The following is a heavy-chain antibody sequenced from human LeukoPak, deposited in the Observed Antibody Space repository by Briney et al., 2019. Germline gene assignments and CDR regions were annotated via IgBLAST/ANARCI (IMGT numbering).Heavy chain of an antibody. CDR2: TYYRSKWYN. Sequence: SQTLSLTCAISGDSVSRNSAAWNWIRQSPSRGLEWLGRTYYRSKWYNDYAESVKSRITVNPDTSKNQFSLHLNFVTPEDTAVYYCARDLGGWFDPWGQGTLVTVSS. V-gene: IGHV6-1*01. J-gene: IGHJ5*02. CDR3: ARDLGGWFDP. CDR1: GDSVSRNSAA. D-gene: IGHD3-16*01.